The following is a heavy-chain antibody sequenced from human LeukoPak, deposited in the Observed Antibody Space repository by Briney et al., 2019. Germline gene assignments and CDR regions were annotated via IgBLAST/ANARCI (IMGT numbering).Heavy chain of an antibody. Sequence: SETLSLTCTVSGDSISSGSYCRGWIRQPPGKGLEWIASIYHSGSTYYNPSLKSRVTISVDTSKNQFSLKLSSVTAADTAVYYCARRTLVVPAAQPYNWFDPWGQGTLVTVSS. CDR1: GDSISSGSYC. CDR3: ARRTLVVPAAQPYNWFDP. J-gene: IGHJ5*02. CDR2: IYHSGST. D-gene: IGHD2-2*01. V-gene: IGHV4-39*01.